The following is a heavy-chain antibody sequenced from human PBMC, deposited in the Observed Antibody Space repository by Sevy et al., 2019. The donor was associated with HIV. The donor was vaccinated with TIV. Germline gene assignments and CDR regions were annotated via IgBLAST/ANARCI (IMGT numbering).Heavy chain of an antibody. J-gene: IGHJ4*02. Sequence: GGSLRLSCAASGFTFSNAWMSWVRQAPGKGLEWVGRIKSKTDGGKTDYAAPVKGRFTISRDDSKITPYLQMNSLKTEDTAIYCCTTDSKGRGLSALLDYWGQGTLVTVSS. V-gene: IGHV3-15*01. CDR2: IKSKTDGGKT. CDR1: GFTFSNAW. CDR3: TTDSKGRGLSALLDY. D-gene: IGHD3-10*01.